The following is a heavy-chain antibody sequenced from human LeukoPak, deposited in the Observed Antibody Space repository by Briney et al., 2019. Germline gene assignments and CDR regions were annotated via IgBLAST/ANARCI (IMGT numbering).Heavy chain of an antibody. CDR3: ARSGMATDFDY. Sequence: GASVTVSCKASGYSFTGYYMHWVRQAPGQGLEWMGWINPKSGGTNCAQKFQGRVTMTRDTSISTAYMELSRLRSDDTAVYYCARSGMATDFDYWGQGTLVTVSS. CDR2: INPKSGGT. CDR1: GYSFTGYY. D-gene: IGHD5-12*01. V-gene: IGHV1-2*02. J-gene: IGHJ4*02.